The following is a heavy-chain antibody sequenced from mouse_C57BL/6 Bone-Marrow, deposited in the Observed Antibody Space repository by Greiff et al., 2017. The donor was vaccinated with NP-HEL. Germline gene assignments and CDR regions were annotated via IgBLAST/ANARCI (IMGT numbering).Heavy chain of an antibody. V-gene: IGHV1-54*01. CDR3: AKIHYYGSCTY. Sequence: VQLQQSGAELVRPGTSVKVSCKASGYAFTNYLIEWVKQRPGQGLEWIGVINPGSGGTNYNEKFKGKATLTADKSSSTAYMQLSSLTSEDSAVYFCAKIHYYGSCTYWGQGTTLTVSS. CDR1: GYAFTNYL. J-gene: IGHJ2*01. CDR2: INPGSGGT. D-gene: IGHD1-1*01.